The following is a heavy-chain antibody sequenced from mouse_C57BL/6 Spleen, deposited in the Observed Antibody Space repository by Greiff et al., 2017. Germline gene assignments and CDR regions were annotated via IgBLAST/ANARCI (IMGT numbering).Heavy chain of an antibody. CDR2: ISSGSSTI. Sequence: EVMLVESGGGLVKPGGSLKLSCAASGFTFSDYGMHWVRQAPEKGLEWVAYISSGSSTIYYADTVKGRFTISRDNAKNTLFLQMTSLRSEYTAMYYCARSLLLAEYFDVWGTGTTVTVSS. CDR3: ARSLLLAEYFDV. V-gene: IGHV5-17*01. J-gene: IGHJ1*03. D-gene: IGHD1-1*01. CDR1: GFTFSDYG.